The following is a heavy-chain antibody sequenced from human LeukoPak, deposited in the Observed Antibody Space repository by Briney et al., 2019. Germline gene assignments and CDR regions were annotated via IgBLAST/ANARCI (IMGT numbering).Heavy chain of an antibody. V-gene: IGHV3-15*01. J-gene: IGHJ6*03. CDR1: GLSFSSAW. Sequence: HPGGSLRLSCAASGLSFSSAWMNWVRLAPGKGLEWVGRIKSNVDGGTTHYAAPVKGRFTISRDDSKDTLYLQMNSLKTEDTGIYYCTYLRPILYYYYYIDVWGKGTTVTVSS. CDR2: IKSNVDGGTT. CDR3: TYLRPILYYYYYIDV. D-gene: IGHD3-9*01.